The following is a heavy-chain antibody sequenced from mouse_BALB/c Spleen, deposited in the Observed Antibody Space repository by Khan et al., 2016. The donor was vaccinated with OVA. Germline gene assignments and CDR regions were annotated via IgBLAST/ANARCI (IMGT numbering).Heavy chain of an antibody. CDR2: ISTYSGNT. J-gene: IGHJ2*01. Sequence: QVQLQQSGPELVRPRVSVKISCKGSGYTFTDYAMHWVKQSHAKSLEWIGLISTYSGNTNYKQKFKGKATMTVDKSSSTAYMELARLTSEDSAIYYCTRPAYDGYYDYWGQGTTLTVSS. V-gene: IGHV1S137*01. CDR1: GYTFTDYA. CDR3: TRPAYDGYYDY. D-gene: IGHD2-3*01.